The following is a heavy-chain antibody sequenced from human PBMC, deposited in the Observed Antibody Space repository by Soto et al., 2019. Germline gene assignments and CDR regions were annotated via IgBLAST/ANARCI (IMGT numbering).Heavy chain of an antibody. CDR2: INGDGTTT. CDR3: ARGVRGHYGKDV. V-gene: IGHV3-74*01. D-gene: IGHD3-10*01. CDR1: GFTFNNYG. J-gene: IGHJ6*02. Sequence: EVQLVESGGGLVQPGGSLRLSFAASGFTFNNYGIHWVRQAPGKGLMWVSRINGDGTTTNYADSVKGRFAISRDNAKNTVYLQMNSLRAEDTALYYCARGVRGHYGKDVWGQGTTVTVSS.